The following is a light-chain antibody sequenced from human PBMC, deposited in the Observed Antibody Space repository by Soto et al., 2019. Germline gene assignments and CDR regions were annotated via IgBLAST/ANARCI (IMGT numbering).Light chain of an antibody. J-gene: IGLJ1*01. CDR2: DVS. CDR3: SSYTRSSTYI. CDR1: SSDIGGYNY. V-gene: IGLV2-14*01. Sequence: QSALTQPASLSGSPGQSVTISCSGTSSDIGGYNYVSWYQQHPGKAPKLMIYDVSNRPSGVSNRFSGSKTGNTASLTLSGLQAEDEADYYCSSYTRSSTYIFGTGTKLTVL.